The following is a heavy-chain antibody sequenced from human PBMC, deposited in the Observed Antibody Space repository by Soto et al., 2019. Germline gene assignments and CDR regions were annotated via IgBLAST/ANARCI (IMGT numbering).Heavy chain of an antibody. J-gene: IGHJ5*02. V-gene: IGHV1-18*01. CDR1: GGTFSSYT. D-gene: IGHD2-15*01. CDR2: ISATHGNT. Sequence: ASVKVSCKASGGTFSSYTISWVRQAPGQGLEWMGWISATHGNTNYAQKFQGRVTMTTDTSTSTVYMELRSLISDDTAVYYCARVVVAAANWFDPWGQGTLVTVSS. CDR3: ARVVVAAANWFDP.